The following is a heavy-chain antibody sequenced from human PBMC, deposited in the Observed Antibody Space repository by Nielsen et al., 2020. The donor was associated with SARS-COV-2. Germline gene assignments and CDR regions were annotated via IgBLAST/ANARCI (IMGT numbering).Heavy chain of an antibody. V-gene: IGHV4-59*12. CDR2: IYYSGST. CDR3: ARDLRGYYGMDV. CDR1: GGSISSYY. Sequence: SETLSLTCTVSGGSISSYYWSWIRQPPGKGLEWIGYIYYSGSTNYNPSLKSRVTISVGRSKNQFSLKLSSVTAADTAVYYCARDLRGYYGMDVWGQGTTVTVSS. D-gene: IGHD4-17*01. J-gene: IGHJ6*02.